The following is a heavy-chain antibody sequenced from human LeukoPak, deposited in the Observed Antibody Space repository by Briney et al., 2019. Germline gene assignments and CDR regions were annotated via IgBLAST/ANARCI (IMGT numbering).Heavy chain of an antibody. V-gene: IGHV3-23*01. CDR3: AKNYDFWSGPPLPDY. CDR1: GFTFSSYA. Sequence: GGSLRLSCAASGFTFSSYAMSWVRQAPGKGLEWVSAISGSGGSIYYADSVKGRFTISRDNSKNTLYLQMNSLRAEDTAVYYCAKNYDFWSGPPLPDYWGQGTLVTVSS. D-gene: IGHD3-3*01. CDR2: ISGSGGSI. J-gene: IGHJ4*02.